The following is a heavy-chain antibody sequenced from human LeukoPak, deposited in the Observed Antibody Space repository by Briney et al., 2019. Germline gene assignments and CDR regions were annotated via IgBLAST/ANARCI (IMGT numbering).Heavy chain of an antibody. V-gene: IGHV3-23*01. CDR2: ISVSGAGT. D-gene: IGHD3/OR15-3a*01. J-gene: IGHJ3*02. CDR1: GFVFSNYA. CDR3: AKDIGRPDAFDI. Sequence: QPGGSLRLSCAASGFVFSNYAMSWVRQAPGKGLEWVARISVSGAGTDYADSVKGRFTISRDNSKNTLDLQMNSLRAEDTAVYYCAKDIGRPDAFDIWGQGTMVTVSS.